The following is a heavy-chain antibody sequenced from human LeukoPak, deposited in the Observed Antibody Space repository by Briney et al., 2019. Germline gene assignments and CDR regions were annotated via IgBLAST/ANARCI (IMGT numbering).Heavy chain of an antibody. CDR1: GFTFSSYA. D-gene: IGHD6-25*01. J-gene: IGHJ4*02. V-gene: IGHV3-23*01. CDR3: AKDIRRYSSGDY. CDR2: ISGSGGST. Sequence: GGSLRLSCAASGFTFSSYAMSWVRQAPGKGLEWVSAISGSGGSTYYADSVKGRFTISRDTSKNTLYLQMNSLRAEDTAVYYCAKDIRRYSSGDYWGQGTLVTVSS.